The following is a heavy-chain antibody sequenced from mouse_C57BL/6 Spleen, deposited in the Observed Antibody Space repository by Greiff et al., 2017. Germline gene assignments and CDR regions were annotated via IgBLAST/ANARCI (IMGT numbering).Heavy chain of an antibody. CDR3: AKGPYDYDPFAY. V-gene: IGHV5-17*01. J-gene: IGHJ3*01. D-gene: IGHD2-4*01. CDR1: GFTFSDYG. Sequence: EVQVVESGGGLVKPGGSLKLSCAASGFTFSDYGMHWVRQAPETGLEWVAYISSGSSTIYYADTVKGRFTISRDNAKNTLFLQMTSLRSEDTARYYCAKGPYDYDPFAYWGQGTLVTVSA. CDR2: ISSGSSTI.